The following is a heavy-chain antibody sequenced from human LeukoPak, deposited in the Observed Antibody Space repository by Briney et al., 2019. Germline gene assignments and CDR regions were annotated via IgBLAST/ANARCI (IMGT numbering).Heavy chain of an antibody. CDR2: INPNSGGT. D-gene: IGHD3-3*01. CDR1: GYTFTGYC. Sequence: ASVKVSCKASGYTFTGYCMHWVRQAPGQGLEWMGWINPNSGGTNYAQKVQGRVTMTRDTSISTAYMELSRLRSDDTAVYYCARGPDYDFWSGYYYYYYYMDVWGKGTTVTVSS. CDR3: ARGPDYDFWSGYYYYYYYMDV. V-gene: IGHV1-2*02. J-gene: IGHJ6*03.